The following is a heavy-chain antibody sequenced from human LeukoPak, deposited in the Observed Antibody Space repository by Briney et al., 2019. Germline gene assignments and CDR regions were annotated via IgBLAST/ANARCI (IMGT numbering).Heavy chain of an antibody. V-gene: IGHV4-61*02. CDR3: ARILLWFGELLHMDV. D-gene: IGHD3-10*01. Sequence: SQTLSLTCTVSGGSISSGSYYWSWIRQPAGKGLEWIERIYTSGSTNYNPSLKSRVTISVDTSKNQFSLKLNSVTAADTAVYYCARILLWFGELLHMDVWGKGTTVTVSS. CDR1: GGSISSGSYY. J-gene: IGHJ6*03. CDR2: IYTSGST.